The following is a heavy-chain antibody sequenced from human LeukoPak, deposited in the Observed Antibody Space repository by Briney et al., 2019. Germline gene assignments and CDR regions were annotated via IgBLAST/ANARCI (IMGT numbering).Heavy chain of an antibody. CDR3: AGSGGLANTGAVFDY. D-gene: IGHD3-10*01. CDR2: IYYNGII. CDR1: GDSITNHY. J-gene: IGHJ4*02. V-gene: IGHV4-59*11. Sequence: SETLSLTCIVSGDSITNHYWSLIRRPPGKGLEWIGYIYYNGIINYNPSLKSRVTISVDTSRNQFSMKLNSVTAADAAVYYCAGSGGLANTGAVFDYWGQGTLVTVSS.